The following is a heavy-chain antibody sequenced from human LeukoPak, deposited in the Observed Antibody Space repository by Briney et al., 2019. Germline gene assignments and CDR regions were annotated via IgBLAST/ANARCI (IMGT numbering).Heavy chain of an antibody. D-gene: IGHD1-1*01. CDR3: ARARYNWNDGAYDY. Sequence: RTGGSLRLPCAASGHTFDDYGMSWVPQAPGKGLEWVSGINWNEGSTGYADSVKGRFTISRDNPKNSLYLQMNSLRAEDTALYYCARARYNWNDGAYDYWGQGTLVTVSS. J-gene: IGHJ4*02. V-gene: IGHV3-20*04. CDR1: GHTFDDYG. CDR2: INWNEGST.